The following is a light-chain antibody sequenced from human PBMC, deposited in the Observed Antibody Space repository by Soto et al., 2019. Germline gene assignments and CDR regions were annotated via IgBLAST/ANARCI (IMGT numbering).Light chain of an antibody. Sequence: EIVMTQSPATVSLSPGERATLSFMASQIIIRNLAWYQQKPGQAPRLLIYAASTRATGLPARFSGSGSGTEFTLTISSLQSEDFAVYSCQQYNNWPLTFGQGTKVDIK. CDR3: QQYNNWPLT. V-gene: IGKV3-15*01. J-gene: IGKJ1*01. CDR1: QIIIRN. CDR2: AAS.